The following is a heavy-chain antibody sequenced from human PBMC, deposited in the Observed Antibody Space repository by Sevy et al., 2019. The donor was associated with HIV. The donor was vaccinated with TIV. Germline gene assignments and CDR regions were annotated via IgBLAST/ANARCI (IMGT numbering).Heavy chain of an antibody. J-gene: IGHJ6*02. CDR3: ARDHVKDGDLGDYYYFAMDV. Sequence: GGSLRLSCAASGFTFSSYAMHWIRQAPGKGLEWVAVISYDGSNKYYADSVKGRFTISRDKAKNSLFLQMNSLRVEDTAVYYCARDHVKDGDLGDYYYFAMDVWGQGTTVTVSS. CDR2: ISYDGSNK. D-gene: IGHD4-17*01. CDR1: GFTFSSYA. V-gene: IGHV3-30*04.